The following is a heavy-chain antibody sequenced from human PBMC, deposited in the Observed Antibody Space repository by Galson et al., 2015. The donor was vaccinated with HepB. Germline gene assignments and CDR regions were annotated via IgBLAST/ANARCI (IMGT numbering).Heavy chain of an antibody. CDR1: GFTFRIFT. CDR2: TSSLGDIL. Sequence: SLRLSCAASGFTFRIFTMHWVRQAPGKGLEWVATTSSLGDILYYTDSVRGRFTISRDNSNNILSLQMNSLRAEDTAVYYCTRDAMGRGSGSYSAFDYWGQGTLVTVSS. CDR3: TRDAMGRGSGSYSAFDY. V-gene: IGHV3-30-3*01. D-gene: IGHD1-26*01. J-gene: IGHJ4*02.